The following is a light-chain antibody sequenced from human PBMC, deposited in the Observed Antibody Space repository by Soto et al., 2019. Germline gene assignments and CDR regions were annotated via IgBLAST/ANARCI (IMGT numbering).Light chain of an antibody. CDR2: DVS. J-gene: IGLJ2*01. V-gene: IGLV2-14*03. CDR3: SSYTSNNNVL. Sequence: QSVLTQPASVSGSPEQSITISCTGTSSDVGGYFHVSWYQHHPGKAPKLIIFDVSTRPPGISNRFSGFKSGSTASLTISGLQAEDEADYYCSSYTSNNNVLFGGGTKVTVL. CDR1: SSDVGGYFH.